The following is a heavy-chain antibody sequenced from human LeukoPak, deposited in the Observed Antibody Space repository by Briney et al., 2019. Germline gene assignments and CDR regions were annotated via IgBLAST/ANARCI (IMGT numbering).Heavy chain of an antibody. V-gene: IGHV3-21*01. CDR3: ATVASMVTASTYYYMDV. CDR2: ISSSSSYI. CDR1: GFTFSSYS. D-gene: IGHD2-21*02. Sequence: PGGSLRLSCAASGFTFSSYSMNWVRQAPGKGLEWVSSISSSSSYIYYADSVKGRFTISRDNAKNSLYLQMNGLRAEDTAVYYCATVASMVTASTYYYMDVWGKGTTVTVSS. J-gene: IGHJ6*03.